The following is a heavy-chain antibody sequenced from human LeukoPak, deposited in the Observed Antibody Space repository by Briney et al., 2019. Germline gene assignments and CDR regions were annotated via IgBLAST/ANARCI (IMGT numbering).Heavy chain of an antibody. V-gene: IGHV3-23*01. D-gene: IGHD3-10*01. CDR2: ISASGGST. CDR3: ARVSGSGSYPYYFDY. Sequence: GGSLRLSCAASGFTFTSYAMSWVRQAPKKGLEWVSVISASGGSTNYADSVKGRFTISRDNSKNTLYLQMNSLRAEDTAVYYCARVSGSGSYPYYFDYWGQGTLVTVSS. J-gene: IGHJ4*02. CDR1: GFTFTSYA.